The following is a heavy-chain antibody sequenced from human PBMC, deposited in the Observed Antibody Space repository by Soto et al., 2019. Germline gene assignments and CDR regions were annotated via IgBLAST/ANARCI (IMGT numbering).Heavy chain of an antibody. CDR3: ARGAPIAAFGY. D-gene: IGHD2-15*01. Sequence: XTLSLPCTVSGGSLSSYYWSWIRQPPGKGLEWIGYIYYSGRTNYNPSLKSRVTISVDKSKNQFSLTLSSLTAADTAVYYCARGAPIAAFGYWGQGTLGTVSS. J-gene: IGHJ4*02. CDR2: IYYSGRT. V-gene: IGHV4-59*01. CDR1: GGSLSSYY.